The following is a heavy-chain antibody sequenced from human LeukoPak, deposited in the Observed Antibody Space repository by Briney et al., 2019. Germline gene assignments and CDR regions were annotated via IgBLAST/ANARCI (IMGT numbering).Heavy chain of an antibody. CDR3: AKAGGYSRSSSFDY. D-gene: IGHD6-13*01. CDR1: GFTFSSYA. J-gene: IGHJ4*02. V-gene: IGHV3-23*01. CDR2: IRDNGDST. Sequence: PGGSLRLSCAASGFTFSSYAMNWVRQAPGKGLEWVSGIRDNGDSTYYADSVKGRFTISRDNSKNTVYLQMNSLSAEDTALYYCAKAGGYSRSSSFDYWGQGTLVTVSS.